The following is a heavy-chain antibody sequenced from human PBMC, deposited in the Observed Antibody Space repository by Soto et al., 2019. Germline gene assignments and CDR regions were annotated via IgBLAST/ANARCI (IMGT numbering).Heavy chain of an antibody. CDR3: ARDWLGRYFDC. CDR2: IGYNDRNK. Sequence: QVQLVESGGGVVQPGRSLRLSCAASGFTFSSFGMHWVRQAPGQGLEWVALIGYNDRNKNYADSVKGRFTISRDTTKNTVHLQMDSLRAEDTAVYYCARDWLGRYFDCWGQGTLVTVSS. D-gene: IGHD6-19*01. V-gene: IGHV3-33*01. J-gene: IGHJ4*02. CDR1: GFTFSSFG.